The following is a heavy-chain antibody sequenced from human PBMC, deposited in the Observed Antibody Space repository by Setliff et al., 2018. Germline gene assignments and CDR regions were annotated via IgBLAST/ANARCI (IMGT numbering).Heavy chain of an antibody. J-gene: IGHJ6*03. V-gene: IGHV1-18*01. CDR1: GYSFINYG. CDR2: ISPYKSDT. D-gene: IGHD3-22*01. CDR3: VREGVDSRSSTDYRYYMDV. Sequence: ASVKVSCKASGYSFINYGITWVRQAPGQGLEWMGWISPYKSDTNYAQKFQGRVTIITDESTTTAYMELSSLGSEDTAVYYCVREGVDSRSSTDYRYYMDVWGKGTTVTVSS.